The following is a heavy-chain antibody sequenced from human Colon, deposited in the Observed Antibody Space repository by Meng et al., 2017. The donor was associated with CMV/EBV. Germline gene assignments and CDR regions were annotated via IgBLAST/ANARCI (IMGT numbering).Heavy chain of an antibody. V-gene: IGHV3-30-3*01. CDR1: GFIFSYYN. CDR2: ISYDGSNN. Sequence: GGSLRLSCAASGFIFSYYNMHWVRQAPGKGLEWVALISYDGSNNYYADSVKGRFTISRDNSKNTLYLQMNSLRAEDTAVYYCAKDPRSGISQRVGMDVWGQGITVTVSS. CDR3: AKDPRSGISQRVGMDV. J-gene: IGHJ6*02. D-gene: IGHD3-10*01.